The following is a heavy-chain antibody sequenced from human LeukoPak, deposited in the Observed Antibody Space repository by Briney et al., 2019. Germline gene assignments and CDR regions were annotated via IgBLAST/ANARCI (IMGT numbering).Heavy chain of an antibody. J-gene: IGHJ4*02. Sequence: GGSLRLSCAASGFIFSSYSMHWARQAPGKGLEWVAVISYDGSSKYYADSVKGRFTISRDNSINALYLQMNSLRLDDTAVYYCVGEIGPRSFDYWGQGTLVTVSS. CDR2: ISYDGSSK. D-gene: IGHD3-16*01. CDR1: GFIFSSYS. V-gene: IGHV3-30*03. CDR3: VGEIGPRSFDY.